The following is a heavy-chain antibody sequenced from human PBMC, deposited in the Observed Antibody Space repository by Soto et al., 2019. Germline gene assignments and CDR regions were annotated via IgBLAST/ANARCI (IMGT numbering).Heavy chain of an antibody. V-gene: IGHV3-7*01. Sequence: EVQLVESGGGLVQPGGSLRLSCAASGFTFSSYWMSWVRQAPGKGLEWVANIKQDGSEKYYVDSVKGRFTISRDNAKNSLYLQMNSLRAEDTAVYYCARDHWAYCGGDCYFFDYWGQGTLVTVSS. CDR3: ARDHWAYCGGDCYFFDY. J-gene: IGHJ4*02. CDR2: IKQDGSEK. CDR1: GFTFSSYW. D-gene: IGHD2-21*01.